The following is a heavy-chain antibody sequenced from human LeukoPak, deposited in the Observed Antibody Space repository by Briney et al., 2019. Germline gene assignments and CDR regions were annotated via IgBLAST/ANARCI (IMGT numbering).Heavy chain of an antibody. D-gene: IGHD1-26*01. V-gene: IGHV3-74*01. CDR3: VRVRGGSGRSYAADAFDI. CDR1: GFTFSSYW. CDR2: INSDGSST. J-gene: IGHJ3*02. Sequence: PGGSLRLSCAASGFTFSSYWMHWVRQAPGKGLVWVSRINSDGSSTSYADSVKGRFTISRDNAKSTLYLQMNSLRAEDTAVYYCVRVRGGSGRSYAADAFDIWGQGTMVTVSS.